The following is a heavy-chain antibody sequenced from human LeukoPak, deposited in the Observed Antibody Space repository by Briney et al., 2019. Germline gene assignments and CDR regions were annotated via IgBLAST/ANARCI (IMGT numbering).Heavy chain of an antibody. CDR2: ISGSGGST. V-gene: IGHV3-23*01. J-gene: IGHJ4*02. D-gene: IGHD5-18*01. Sequence: GGSLRLSCAAAGFTFSSYAMSWVRQAPGKGLEWVSAISGSGGSTYYADSVKGRFTISRDNSKNTLYLQMNSLRAEDTAVYYCAKDRGFGYGAPAYWGQGTLVTVSS. CDR1: GFTFSSYA. CDR3: AKDRGFGYGAPAY.